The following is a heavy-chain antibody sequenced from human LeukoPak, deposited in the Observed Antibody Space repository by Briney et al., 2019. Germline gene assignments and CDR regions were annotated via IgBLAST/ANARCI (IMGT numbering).Heavy chain of an antibody. CDR3: ASFSFGRNWFDP. CDR1: GGSISNYY. D-gene: IGHD5-18*01. V-gene: IGHV4-59*08. CDR2: ISYIGTT. J-gene: IGHJ5*02. Sequence: SETLSLTCTVSGGSISNYYWNWIRQPPGKGLEWIAYISYIGTTNYNPSLKSRVTISEDTSKNQFSLTLSSVTAADTAVYYCASFSFGRNWFDPWGQGTLVTVSS.